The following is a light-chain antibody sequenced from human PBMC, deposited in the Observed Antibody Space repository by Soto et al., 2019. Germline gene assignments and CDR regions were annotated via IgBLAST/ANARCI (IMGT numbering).Light chain of an antibody. CDR1: QSVSGR. CDR2: NVS. Sequence: EIVMTQSPATLSVSPGERATLSCRASQSVSGRLAWYQHKPGQTPRLGMYNVSTRATGFPARFTGSGSGTEFTLTISYLKPEDFEVYVCQQYNNWPYTFGQGTNMDIK. V-gene: IGKV3-15*01. CDR3: QQYNNWPYT. J-gene: IGKJ2*01.